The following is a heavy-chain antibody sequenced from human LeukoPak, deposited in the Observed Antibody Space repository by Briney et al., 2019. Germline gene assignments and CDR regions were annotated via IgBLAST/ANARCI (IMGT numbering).Heavy chain of an antibody. Sequence: SETLSLTCTVSGGSISSSSYYWGWIRRPPGKGLEWIGSIYYSGSTYYNPSLKSRVTISVDTSKNQFSLKLSSVTAADTAVYYCARYEENSGWYSYYFDYWGQGTLVTVSS. J-gene: IGHJ4*02. CDR1: GGSISSSSYY. CDR2: IYYSGST. CDR3: ARYEENSGWYSYYFDY. V-gene: IGHV4-39*01. D-gene: IGHD6-19*01.